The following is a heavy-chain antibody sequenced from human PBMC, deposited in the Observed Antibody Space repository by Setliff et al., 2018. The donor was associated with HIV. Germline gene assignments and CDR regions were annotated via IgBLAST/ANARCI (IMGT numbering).Heavy chain of an antibody. CDR2: GYYSGVT. J-gene: IGHJ4*02. CDR1: GGSISNYY. CDR3: ARSSRGSLRDLDY. Sequence: PSETLSLTCTVSGGSISNYYWSWIRQPPGKGLEWIGCGYYSGVTHYDPSLKSRVSISVDASKNQFSLRLNSVTVADTAAYFCARSSRGSLRDLDYWGPGTLVTVSS. D-gene: IGHD2-21*02. V-gene: IGHV4-59*08.